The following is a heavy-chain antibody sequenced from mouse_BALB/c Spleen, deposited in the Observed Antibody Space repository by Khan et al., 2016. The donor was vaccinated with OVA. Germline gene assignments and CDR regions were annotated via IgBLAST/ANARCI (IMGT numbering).Heavy chain of an antibody. D-gene: IGHD2-9*01. CDR1: GFTFSTYG. CDR3: ARAYYGNDYYGMDY. Sequence: EVELVESGGDLVKPGGSLKVSCAASGFTFSTYGMSWVRQTPDKRLEWVATISSGGGYTYSPDSVKGRFTISRDNAKNTLYLQMTSLKSEDSAMYYCARAYYGNDYYGMDYWGQGTSVTVSS. V-gene: IGHV5-6*01. CDR2: ISSGGGYT. J-gene: IGHJ4*01.